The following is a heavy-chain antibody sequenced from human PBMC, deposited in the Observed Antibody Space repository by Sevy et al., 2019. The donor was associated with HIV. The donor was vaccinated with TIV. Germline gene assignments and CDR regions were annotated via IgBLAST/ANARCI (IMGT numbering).Heavy chain of an antibody. CDR3: ARGARGTIPSYYYYGMDV. Sequence: GESLKISCKGSGYSSGYSFSNYWIGWVRQMPGKGLEWVGIIYPGDSDTRYSPSFKGQVTILADKSISTAYLQWSSLKASDTAMYYCARGARGTIPSYYYYGMDVWGQGTTVTVSS. V-gene: IGHV5-51*01. CDR1: GYSFSNYW. D-gene: IGHD1-1*01. J-gene: IGHJ6*02. CDR2: IYPGDSDT.